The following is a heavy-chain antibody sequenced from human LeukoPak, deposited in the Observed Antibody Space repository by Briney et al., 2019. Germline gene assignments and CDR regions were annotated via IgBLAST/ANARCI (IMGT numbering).Heavy chain of an antibody. Sequence: SETLSLTCAVYGGSFSGYYWSWIRQPPGKGLEWTGEINHSGSTNYNPSLKSRVTISVDTSKNQFSLKLSSVTAADTAVYYCARGAPYYDFWSGYSGFRYYYYMDVWGKGTTVTVSS. CDR2: INHSGST. D-gene: IGHD3-3*01. CDR3: ARGAPYYDFWSGYSGFRYYYYMDV. J-gene: IGHJ6*03. V-gene: IGHV4-34*01. CDR1: GGSFSGYY.